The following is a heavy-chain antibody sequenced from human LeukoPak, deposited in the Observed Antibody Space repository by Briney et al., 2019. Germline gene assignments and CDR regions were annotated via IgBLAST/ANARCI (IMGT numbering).Heavy chain of an antibody. CDR3: AKDAVGYYYGSGSFFDY. V-gene: IGHV3-30*18. D-gene: IGHD3-10*01. CDR1: GFTFSSYG. CDR2: ILYDGSNK. Sequence: PGRCLRLSCAASGFTFSSYGMHWVRQAPGKGLEWVAVILYDGSNKYYADSVKGRFTISRDNSKNTLYLQMNSLRAEDTAVYYCAKDAVGYYYGSGSFFDYWGQGTLVTVSS. J-gene: IGHJ4*02.